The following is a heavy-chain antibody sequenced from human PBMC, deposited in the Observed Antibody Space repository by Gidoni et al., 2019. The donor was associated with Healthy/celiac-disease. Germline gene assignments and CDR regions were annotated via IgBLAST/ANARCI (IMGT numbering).Heavy chain of an antibody. CDR2: ITHTGST. D-gene: IGHD3-22*01. J-gene: IGHJ4*02. CDR3: ARGRYHDSSGFPY. Sequence: QVQLQQWGAGLLKPSETLSLTCAMSCPSFSGYYWSWIRQSPGRGLEWIAEITHTGSTNYKPSLRSRVTIAVDASKSQFSLQLRSVTAADTAVYYCARGRYHDSSGFPYWGQGTLVTVSS. CDR1: CPSFSGYY. V-gene: IGHV4-34*01.